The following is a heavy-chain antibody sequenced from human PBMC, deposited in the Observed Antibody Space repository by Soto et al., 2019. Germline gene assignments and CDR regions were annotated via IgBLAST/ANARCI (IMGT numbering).Heavy chain of an antibody. CDR2: IYYSGST. D-gene: IGHD3-22*01. CDR3: ARGVTMIVVAIPYYFDY. Sequence: LSLTCTVSGGSISSGGYYWSWIRQHPGKGLEWIGYIYYSGSTYYNPSLKSRVTISVDTSKNQFSLKLSSVTAADTAVYYCARGVTMIVVAIPYYFDYWGQGTLVTVSS. CDR1: GGSISSGGYY. V-gene: IGHV4-31*03. J-gene: IGHJ4*02.